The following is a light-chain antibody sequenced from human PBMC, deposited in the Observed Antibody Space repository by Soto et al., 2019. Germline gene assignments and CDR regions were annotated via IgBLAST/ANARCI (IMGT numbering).Light chain of an antibody. V-gene: IGKV4-1*01. CDR2: WAS. CDR3: QQYYNTPQT. CDR1: QSISSW. J-gene: IGKJ1*01. Sequence: DIQMTQSPSTLSASVGDRVTITCRASQSISSWLAWYQQKPGQPPKLLIYWASTRESGVPDRFSGSGSGTDFTLTISSLQAEDVAVYYCQQYYNTPQTFGQGTKVDIK.